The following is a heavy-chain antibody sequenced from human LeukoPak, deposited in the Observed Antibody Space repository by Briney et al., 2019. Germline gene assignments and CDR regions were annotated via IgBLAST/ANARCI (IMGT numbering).Heavy chain of an antibody. CDR2: IYPGDSDT. V-gene: IGHV5-51*03. Sequence: KPGESLKISCKVSGDSLTNYWIGWVRQMPGKGLEWMGFIYPGDSDTRYSPSFQGQVTISVDKSISTAYLQWSSLKASDTAMYFCARDIAVAGTSLFDYWGQGTLVTVSS. D-gene: IGHD6-19*01. CDR3: ARDIAVAGTSLFDY. CDR1: GDSLTNYW. J-gene: IGHJ4*02.